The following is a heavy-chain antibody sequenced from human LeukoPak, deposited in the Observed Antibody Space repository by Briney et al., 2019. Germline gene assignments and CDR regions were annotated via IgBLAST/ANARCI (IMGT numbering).Heavy chain of an antibody. CDR2: INPNSGGT. V-gene: IGHV1-2*04. Sequence: VKVSCKASGYTFTGYYMHWVRQAPGQGLEWMGWINPNSGGTNYAQKFQGWVTMTRDASISTAYMELSRLRSDDTAVYYCARAYSYYYGMDVWGQGTLVTVSS. CDR3: ARAYSYYYGMDV. J-gene: IGHJ6*02. CDR1: GYTFTGYY.